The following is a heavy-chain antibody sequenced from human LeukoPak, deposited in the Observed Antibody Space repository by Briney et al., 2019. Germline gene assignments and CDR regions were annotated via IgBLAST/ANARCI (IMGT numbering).Heavy chain of an antibody. V-gene: IGHV3-48*04. CDR3: ARDRSSWSTIPFVY. J-gene: IGHJ4*02. D-gene: IGHD6-13*01. CDR1: GFTFSSYS. Sequence: GGSLRLSCAASGFTFSSYSMNWVRQAPGKGLEWVSYISSSSSTIYYADSVKGRFTISRDNAKNSLYLQMNSLRAEDTAVYYCARDRSSWSTIPFVYWGQGTLVTVSS. CDR2: ISSSSSTI.